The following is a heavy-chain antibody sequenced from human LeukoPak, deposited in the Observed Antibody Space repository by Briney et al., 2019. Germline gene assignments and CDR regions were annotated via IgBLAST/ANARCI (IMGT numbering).Heavy chain of an antibody. CDR2: IYPGDSDS. Sequence: GESLKISRKGSGYSFTRYWIGWVRQMPGKGLEWMGIIYPGDSDSRDSPSFQGQVPISADKSISTAYLQWSSLKASDTAMYYCARLQGGSYYTVDYWGQGTLVTVSS. D-gene: IGHD1-26*01. J-gene: IGHJ4*02. CDR3: ARLQGGSYYTVDY. CDR1: GYSFTRYW. V-gene: IGHV5-51*01.